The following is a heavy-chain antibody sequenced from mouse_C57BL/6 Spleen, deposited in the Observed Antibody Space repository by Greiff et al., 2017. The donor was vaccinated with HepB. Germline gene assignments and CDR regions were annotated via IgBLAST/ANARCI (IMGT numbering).Heavy chain of an antibody. J-gene: IGHJ2*01. Sequence: EVMLVESGGGLVKPGGSLKLSCAASGFTFSSYAMSWVRQTPEKRLEWVATISDGGSYTYYPDNVKGRFPISRDNAKNNLYLQMSHLKSEDTAMYYCARVKGFDYWGQGTTLTVSS. D-gene: IGHD1-3*01. CDR1: GFTFSSYA. CDR2: ISDGGSYT. V-gene: IGHV5-4*03. CDR3: ARVKGFDY.